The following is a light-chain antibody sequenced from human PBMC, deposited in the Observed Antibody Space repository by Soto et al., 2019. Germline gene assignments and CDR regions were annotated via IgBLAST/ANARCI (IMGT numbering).Light chain of an antibody. CDR1: SSNIGSNY. V-gene: IGLV1-47*01. J-gene: IGLJ3*02. Sequence: QSVLTQPPSASGTPGQRVTISCSGSSSNIGSNYVNWYQHLPGTAPKLLIYRNDQRPSGVPDLFSGSTSGTSASLAISGLRSVDAADYDCATRDDCLSGHWLFGGGTKLTVL. CDR3: ATRDDCLSGHWL. CDR2: RND.